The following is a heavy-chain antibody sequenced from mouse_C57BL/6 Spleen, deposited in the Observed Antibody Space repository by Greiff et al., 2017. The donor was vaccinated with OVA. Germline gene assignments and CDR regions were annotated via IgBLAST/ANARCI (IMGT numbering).Heavy chain of an antibody. CDR1: GYAFSGSW. CDR3: ARQDSSGSWFAY. D-gene: IGHD3-2*01. V-gene: IGHV1-80*01. J-gene: IGHJ3*01. CDR2: IYPGDGDT. Sequence: VQLQQSGAELVKPGASVQISCKASGYAFSGSWMNWVKQRPGKGLEWIGQIYPGDGDTNYNGKFKGKATLTADKSSSTAYMQLSSLTSEDSAVYFCARQDSSGSWFAYWAHVAPAIVSA.